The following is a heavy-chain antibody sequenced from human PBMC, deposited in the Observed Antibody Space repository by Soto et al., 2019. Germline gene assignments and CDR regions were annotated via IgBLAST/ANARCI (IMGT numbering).Heavy chain of an antibody. Sequence: QVPLVESGGGVVQPGRSLRLSCAASGFTFSSYGMHWVRQAPGQGLEWVAVIWHDGSDNYYADSVKGRFTISRDNSSNTLYLQMNSLRAEDTAVYYWARDRRGVNYAMDVWGQGTTVTVSS. CDR3: ARDRRGVNYAMDV. CDR1: GFTFSSYG. CDR2: IWHDGSDN. V-gene: IGHV3-33*01. D-gene: IGHD3-10*01. J-gene: IGHJ6*02.